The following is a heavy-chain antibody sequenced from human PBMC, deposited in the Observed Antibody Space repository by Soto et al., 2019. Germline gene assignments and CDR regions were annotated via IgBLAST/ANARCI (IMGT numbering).Heavy chain of an antibody. CDR2: IKQDGSEK. Sequence: PGGSLRLSCAASGFTFSSYWMSWVRQAPGKGLEWVANIKQDGSEKYYVDSVKGRFTISRDNAKNSLYLQMNSLRAEDTAVYYCAREGEPDSSSWTPPAFDYWGQATLVTVSS. D-gene: IGHD6-13*01. J-gene: IGHJ4*02. CDR3: AREGEPDSSSWTPPAFDY. CDR1: GFTFSSYW. V-gene: IGHV3-7*05.